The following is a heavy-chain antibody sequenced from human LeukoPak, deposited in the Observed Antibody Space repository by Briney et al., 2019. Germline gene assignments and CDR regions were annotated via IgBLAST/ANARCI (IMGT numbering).Heavy chain of an antibody. CDR2: INAGNGDT. CDR1: GYTFTAYS. D-gene: IGHD2-2*01. CDR3: SGCSSTSCYRFDY. J-gene: IGHJ4*02. Sequence: ASVKVSCKASGYTFTAYSIHWVRQAPGQRLEWMGWINAGNGDTKYSQRFQDRVTFTRDTSASTAYMELSSLRSEDTAVYYCSGCSSTSCYRFDYWGQGTLVTVSS. V-gene: IGHV1-3*01.